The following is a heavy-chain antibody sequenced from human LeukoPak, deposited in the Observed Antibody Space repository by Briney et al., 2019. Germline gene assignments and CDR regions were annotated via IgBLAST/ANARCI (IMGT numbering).Heavy chain of an antibody. V-gene: IGHV4-39*01. CDR1: GGSISSSSSYY. D-gene: IGHD5-12*01. CDR3: ARLRGYTDGNPGY. CDR2: IYYTGDT. Sequence: SETLSLTCTVSGGSISSSSSYYWGWIRQPPGKGLEWIGSIYYTGDTYHNSSLKSRVTISVDTSKNQFSLKLSSVTAADTALYYCARLRGYTDGNPGYWGQGSLVTVSS. J-gene: IGHJ4*02.